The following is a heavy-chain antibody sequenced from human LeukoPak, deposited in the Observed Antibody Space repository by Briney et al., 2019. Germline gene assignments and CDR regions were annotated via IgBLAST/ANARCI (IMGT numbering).Heavy chain of an antibody. Sequence: EASVNVSCKASGYTFTSHGISWVRQAPGQGLEWMGWVSTYNGNTNYVPKYQGRVTMTTDTSTSTAYMELGSLRSDDTAVYYCARDVDTATDQINDYWGQGTLVTVSS. J-gene: IGHJ4*02. CDR2: VSTYNGNT. V-gene: IGHV1-18*04. CDR1: GYTFTSHG. D-gene: IGHD5-18*01. CDR3: ARDVDTATDQINDY.